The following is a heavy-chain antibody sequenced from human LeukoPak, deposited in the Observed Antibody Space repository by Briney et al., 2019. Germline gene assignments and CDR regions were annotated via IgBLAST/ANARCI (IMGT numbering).Heavy chain of an antibody. V-gene: IGHV3-23*01. Sequence: GGSLRLSCAASGFTFSSYAMSWVRQAPGKGLEWVSAISGSGGSTYYADSVKGRFTISRDNSKNTLYLQMNSLRAEDTAVYYCGKGGGPNQNSDFWSGYVEYYYYNGMAVWGQGPTVTVPS. D-gene: IGHD3-3*01. CDR3: GKGGGPNQNSDFWSGYVEYYYYNGMAV. J-gene: IGHJ6*02. CDR1: GFTFSSYA. CDR2: ISGSGGST.